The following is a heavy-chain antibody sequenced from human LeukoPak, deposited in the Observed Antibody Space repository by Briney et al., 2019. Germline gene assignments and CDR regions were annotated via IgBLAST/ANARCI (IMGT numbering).Heavy chain of an antibody. D-gene: IGHD5-12*01. CDR3: AREPTYEGLIC. CDR1: GLIFSAYW. V-gene: IGHV3-7*01. Sequence: GGSLRLSCAASGLIFSAYWMNWVRQAPGKGLEWVATISQDGSEKYYVDSVKGRFTISRDNAKNSLYLQMNSLRAEDTAVYFCAREPTYEGLICWGQGTLVTVSS. CDR2: ISQDGSEK. J-gene: IGHJ4*02.